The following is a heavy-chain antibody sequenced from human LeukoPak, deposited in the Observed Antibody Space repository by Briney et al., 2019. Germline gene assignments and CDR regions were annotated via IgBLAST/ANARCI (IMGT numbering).Heavy chain of an antibody. CDR1: GYTLTELS. V-gene: IGHV1-24*01. J-gene: IGHJ3*02. CDR3: ATDLTIVGATTAFDI. D-gene: IGHD1-26*01. Sequence: GASVKVSCKVSGYTLTELSMHWVRQAPGKGLEWMGGFDPEDGETIYAQKFQGRVTMTEDTSTDTAYMELSSLRSEDTAVYYCATDLTIVGATTAFDIWGQGTMVTVSS. CDR2: FDPEDGET.